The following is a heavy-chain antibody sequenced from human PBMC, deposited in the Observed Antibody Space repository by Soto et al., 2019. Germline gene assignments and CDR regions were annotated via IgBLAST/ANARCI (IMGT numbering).Heavy chain of an antibody. J-gene: IGHJ6*02. CDR3: AKEGDYYDFWSGYGMDV. D-gene: IGHD3-3*01. Sequence: GGSLRLSCTASGFTFSSYAMSWVRQAPGKGLEWVSAISGSGGSTYYADSVKGRFTISRDNSKNTLYLQTNSLRVEDTAVYYCAKEGDYYDFWSGYGMDVWGQGTTVTVPS. V-gene: IGHV3-23*01. CDR1: GFTFSSYA. CDR2: ISGSGGST.